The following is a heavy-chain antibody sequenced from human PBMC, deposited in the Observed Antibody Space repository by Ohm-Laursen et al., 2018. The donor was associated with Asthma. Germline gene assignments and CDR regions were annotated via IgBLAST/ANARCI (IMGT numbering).Heavy chain of an antibody. V-gene: IGHV3-21*01. Sequence: GSLRLSCAASGYTFSRYSIHWVRQVPGKGLEWVASISTASTFIYYADSVRGRFTTSRDNAKNSVYLQMNSLRAEDTALYYCARIGPEWELPGREYSLHHWGQGTQVTVS. CDR3: ARIGPEWELPGREYSLHH. D-gene: IGHD1-26*01. J-gene: IGHJ1*01. CDR1: GYTFSRYS. CDR2: ISTASTFI.